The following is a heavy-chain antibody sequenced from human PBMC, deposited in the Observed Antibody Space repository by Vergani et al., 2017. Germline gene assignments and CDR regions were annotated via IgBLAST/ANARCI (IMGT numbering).Heavy chain of an antibody. J-gene: IGHJ6*02. V-gene: IGHV3-30*02. D-gene: IGHD2-2*01. Sequence: QMQLVESGGGVVQPGGSLRLSCAASGFTFSSYGMHWVRQAPGKGLEWVAFIRYDGSNKYYADSVKGRFTISRDNSKNTLYLQMNSLRAEDTAVYYCAKDHCSSTSSYGHYYYYGMDVWGQGTTVTVSS. CDR2: IRYDGSNK. CDR3: AKDHCSSTSSYGHYYYYGMDV. CDR1: GFTFSSYG.